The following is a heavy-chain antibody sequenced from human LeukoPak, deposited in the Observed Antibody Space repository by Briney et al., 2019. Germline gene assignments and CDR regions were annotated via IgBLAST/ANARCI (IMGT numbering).Heavy chain of an antibody. Sequence: AGSLRLSCTASGVTFSSYWMSWVRQAPGKGLEWVATIKQDGSQKDYVASVEGRFTVSRDNAKISLDLHMNRLRAEDTAVYYCARDPTVTNFHDAFDIWGQGTMATVSS. CDR2: IKQDGSQK. CDR1: GVTFSSYW. V-gene: IGHV3-7*05. CDR3: ARDPTVTNFHDAFDI. D-gene: IGHD4-17*01. J-gene: IGHJ3*02.